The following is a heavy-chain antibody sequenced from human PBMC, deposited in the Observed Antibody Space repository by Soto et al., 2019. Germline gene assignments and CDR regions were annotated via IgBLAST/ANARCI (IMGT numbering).Heavy chain of an antibody. J-gene: IGHJ4*02. V-gene: IGHV1-3*01. Sequence: QVPLVQSGAEVKKPGASVKVSCKASGYTFTSYAMHWVRQAPGQRLEWMGWINAGNGNTKYSQKFQGRVTITRDTSASTAYMELSSLRSEDTAVYYCARVVVIVGAIYFDYWGQGTLVTVSS. CDR3: ARVVVIVGAIYFDY. D-gene: IGHD1-26*01. CDR1: GYTFTSYA. CDR2: INAGNGNT.